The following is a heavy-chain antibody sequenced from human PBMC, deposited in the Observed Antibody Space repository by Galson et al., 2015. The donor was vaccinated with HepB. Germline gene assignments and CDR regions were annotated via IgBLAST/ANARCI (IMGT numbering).Heavy chain of an antibody. CDR2: ISSSGNII. Sequence: SLRLSCAASGFTFRSYEMNWVRQAPGKGLEWVSYISSSGNIIYYADSVKGRFTISRDNAKNSLYLQMNSLRAEDTAIYYCARGSIAVAFDYWGQGTLVTVSS. CDR3: ARGSIAVAFDY. V-gene: IGHV3-48*03. D-gene: IGHD6-19*01. CDR1: GFTFRSYE. J-gene: IGHJ4*02.